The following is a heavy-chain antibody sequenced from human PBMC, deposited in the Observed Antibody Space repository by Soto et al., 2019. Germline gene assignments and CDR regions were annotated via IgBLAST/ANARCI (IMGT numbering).Heavy chain of an antibody. CDR3: AKLQPPGWIDA. V-gene: IGHV4-61*01. D-gene: IGHD4-4*01. Sequence: QVRLQESGPGLVKPSETLSLTCSVSGDSVTRANAYWIWLRQAPGKGLEWIGYLYNSGSTNYKPSLRRRVSLALDTSKTQFSVNLTSVTTADSAIYYCAKLQPPGWIDAWGHGTLVAVS. CDR2: LYNSGST. J-gene: IGHJ5*01. CDR1: GDSVTRANAY.